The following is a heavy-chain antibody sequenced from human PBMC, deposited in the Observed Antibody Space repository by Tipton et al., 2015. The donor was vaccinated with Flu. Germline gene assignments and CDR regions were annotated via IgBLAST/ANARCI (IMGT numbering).Heavy chain of an antibody. CDR2: IYYSETT. D-gene: IGHD3-10*01. Sequence: TLSLTCTVSGGSISSGGYYWSWIRHHPGKGLEWIGYIYYSETTYYNPSLKSRVAMSVDSSKSQFSLRLTSVTVADTAVYYCARVTFYGSGRYYYYGIDVWGQGTTVTVSS. CDR1: GGSISSGGYY. J-gene: IGHJ6*02. CDR3: ARVTFYGSGRYYYYGIDV. V-gene: IGHV4-31*03.